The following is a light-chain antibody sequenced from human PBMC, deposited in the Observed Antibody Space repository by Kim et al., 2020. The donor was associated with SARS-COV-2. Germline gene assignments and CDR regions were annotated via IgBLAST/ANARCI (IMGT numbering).Light chain of an antibody. Sequence: AIRMTQSPSSFSASTGDRVTITCRASQSINSNLAWYQQKPGKAPKLLTYAASTLQTGVPSRFSGSGSGTEFTLTISCLQSEDFATYYFQQFYTYPFTFGPGTKVDIK. CDR3: QQFYTYPFT. V-gene: IGKV1-8*01. CDR1: QSINSN. J-gene: IGKJ3*01. CDR2: AAS.